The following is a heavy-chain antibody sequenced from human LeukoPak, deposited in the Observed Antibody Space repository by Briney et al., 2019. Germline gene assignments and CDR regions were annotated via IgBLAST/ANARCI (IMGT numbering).Heavy chain of an antibody. D-gene: IGHD3-10*02. CDR2: INHSGST. CDR3: ARTRFGELRPFGY. J-gene: IGHJ4*02. Sequence: SETLSLTCAVYGGSFSGYYWSWIRQPPGKGLEWIGEINHSGSTNYNPSLKSRVTMSVDTSKNQFSLKLSSVTAADTAVYYCARTRFGELRPFGYWGQGTLVTVSS. V-gene: IGHV4-34*01. CDR1: GGSFSGYY.